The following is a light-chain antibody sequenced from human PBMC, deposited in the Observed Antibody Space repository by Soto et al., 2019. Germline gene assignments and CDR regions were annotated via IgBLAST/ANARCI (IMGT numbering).Light chain of an antibody. CDR2: GAS. V-gene: IGKV3D-15*01. J-gene: IGKJ5*01. Sequence: EIVMTQSPVTLSVSPGERATLSCRASQFVSSNLAWYQQKPGQAPRRLIYGASTRATGIPARFSGSGCGTEFTLTLSILQSEDFAVYFCHQHHNWPPITFGQGTRLEI. CDR3: HQHHNWPPIT. CDR1: QFVSSN.